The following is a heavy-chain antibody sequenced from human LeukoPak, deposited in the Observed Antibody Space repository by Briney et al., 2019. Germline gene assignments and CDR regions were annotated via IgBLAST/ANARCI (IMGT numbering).Heavy chain of an antibody. Sequence: GRSLRLSCAASGFTFDDYAMHWVRQAPGKGLEWVSGISWNSGSIGYADSVKGRFTISRDNAKNSLYLQMNSLRAEDTALYYCAKGAYYGARGYYFDYWGQGTLVTVSS. V-gene: IGHV3-9*01. CDR2: ISWNSGSI. CDR3: AKGAYYGARGYYFDY. CDR1: GFTFDDYA. D-gene: IGHD4-17*01. J-gene: IGHJ4*02.